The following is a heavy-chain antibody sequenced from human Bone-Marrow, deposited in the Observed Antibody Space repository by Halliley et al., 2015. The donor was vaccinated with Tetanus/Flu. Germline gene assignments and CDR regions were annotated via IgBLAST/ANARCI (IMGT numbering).Heavy chain of an antibody. CDR1: GDSVSSTSAA. CDR3: ARVGDSWEGYGLDV. CDR2: TYYRSKWYN. J-gene: IGHJ6*02. Sequence: GLVKPSQTLSLTCAISGDSVSSTSAAWNWIRQSPSRGLEWLGRTYYRSKWYNHYALSVKSRITINPDTSKNHFSLHLDSVTPEGTAVYYCARVGDSWEGYGLDVWGQGTTVIVSS. V-gene: IGHV6-1*01. D-gene: IGHD3-3*01.